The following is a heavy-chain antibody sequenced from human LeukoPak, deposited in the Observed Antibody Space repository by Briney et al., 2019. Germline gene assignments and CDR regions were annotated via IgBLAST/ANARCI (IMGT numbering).Heavy chain of an antibody. CDR2: IIPILGIA. V-gene: IGHV1-69*02. J-gene: IGHJ4*02. D-gene: IGHD2-2*01. Sequence: VKVSCKASGSTFSSYTISWVRQAPGQGLEWMGRIIPILGIANYAQKFQGRVTITADKSTSTAYMELSSLRSEDTAVYYCSVVPAATSTGYYFDYWGQGTLVTVSS. CDR1: GSTFSSYT. CDR3: SVVPAATSTGYYFDY.